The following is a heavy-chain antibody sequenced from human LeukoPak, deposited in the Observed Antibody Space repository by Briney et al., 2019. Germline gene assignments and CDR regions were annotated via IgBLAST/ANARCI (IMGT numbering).Heavy chain of an antibody. D-gene: IGHD3-10*01. Sequence: PSETLSLTCTVSGGSISSYYWSWIRQPPGKGLEWIGYIYYSGSTNYNPSLKSRVTISVDTSKNQFSLKLSSVTAADTAVYYCARGPRYYYGSGSYYNYYYYYGMDVWGQGTTVTISS. CDR1: GGSISSYY. J-gene: IGHJ6*02. CDR3: ARGPRYYYGSGSYYNYYYYYGMDV. V-gene: IGHV4-59*12. CDR2: IYYSGST.